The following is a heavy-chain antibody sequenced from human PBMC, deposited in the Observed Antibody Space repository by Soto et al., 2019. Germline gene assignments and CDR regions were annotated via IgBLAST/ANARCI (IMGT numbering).Heavy chain of an antibody. CDR2: ISSYNGNT. D-gene: IGHD4-17*01. V-gene: IGHV1-18*01. CDR1: GYTFTTYG. Sequence: ASVKVSCKASGYTFTTYGVSWVRQAPGQGLEWMGWISSYNGNTNYAQKLQGRVTMTTDTSTSTAYMELRSLRSDDTAVYYCARDAYGDYDYWGQGTLVTVSS. CDR3: ARDAYGDYDY. J-gene: IGHJ4*02.